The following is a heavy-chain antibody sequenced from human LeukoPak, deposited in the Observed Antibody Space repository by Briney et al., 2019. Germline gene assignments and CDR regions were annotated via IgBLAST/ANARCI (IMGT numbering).Heavy chain of an antibody. CDR2: IYYSGST. D-gene: IGHD3-9*01. J-gene: IGHJ5*02. Sequence: PSETLSLTCTVSGGSISSGDYYWSWIRQPPGKGLEWIGYIYYSGSTYYNPSLKSRVTISVDTSKNQFSLKLSSVTAADTAVYYCARGVGDMYYDILTGTNWFDPWGQGTLVTVSS. V-gene: IGHV4-30-4*01. CDR3: ARGVGDMYYDILTGTNWFDP. CDR1: GGSISSGDYY.